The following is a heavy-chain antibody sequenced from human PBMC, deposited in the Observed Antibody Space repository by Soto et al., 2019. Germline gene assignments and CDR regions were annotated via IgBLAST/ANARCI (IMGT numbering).Heavy chain of an antibody. CDR1: GFTFDDYV. V-gene: IGHV3-9*01. CDR3: AKDIFSVYCSGGSCSFDY. D-gene: IGHD2-15*01. J-gene: IGHJ4*02. CDR2: ISWNSGSI. Sequence: EVQLVESGGGLVQPGRSLRLSCAASGFTFDDYVMHWVRQAPGKGLEWVSGISWNSGSIGYADSVKGRFTISRDNAKNSLYLQMNSLRAEDTALYYCAKDIFSVYCSGGSCSFDYWGQGTLVTVSS.